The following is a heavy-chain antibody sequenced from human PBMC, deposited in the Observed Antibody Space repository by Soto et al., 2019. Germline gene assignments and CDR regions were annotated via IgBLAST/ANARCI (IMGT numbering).Heavy chain of an antibody. Sequence: PGESLKISCQGSGYSCTSYWISWVRQMPGKGLERMGRIDPSDSYTNYSPSFQGHVTISADKSISTAYLQWSSLKASDTAMYYCARRRVGATCFDYWGQGTLVTVSS. J-gene: IGHJ4*02. D-gene: IGHD1-26*01. CDR2: IDPSDSYT. CDR1: GYSCTSYW. V-gene: IGHV5-10-1*01. CDR3: ARRRVGATCFDY.